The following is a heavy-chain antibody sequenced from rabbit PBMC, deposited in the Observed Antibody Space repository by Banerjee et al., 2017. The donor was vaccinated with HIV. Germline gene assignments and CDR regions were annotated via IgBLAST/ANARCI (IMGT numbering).Heavy chain of an antibody. D-gene: IGHD2-1*01. CDR3: ARDTRATMTMVIGTFNL. CDR2: IDAGSSGDT. CDR1: GFSLTSNYY. J-gene: IGHJ4*01. V-gene: IGHV1S45*01. Sequence: QEQLVEYGGDLVQPEGSLTLTCKASGFSLTSNYYIYWVRQAPGKGLEWVGCIDAGSSGDTYYASWAKGRFTISKTSSTAVTLQMTSLTDADTATYFCARDTRATMTMVIGTFNLWGPGTLVTVS.